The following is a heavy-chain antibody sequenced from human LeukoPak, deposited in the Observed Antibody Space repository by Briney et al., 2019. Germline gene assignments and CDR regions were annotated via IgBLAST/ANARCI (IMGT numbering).Heavy chain of an antibody. CDR2: VYTSGST. V-gene: IGHV4-4*07. CDR3: AGLITGTTTAFDI. CDR1: GGSISVYY. Sequence: SETLSLTCGFSGGSISVYYWTCIRHPSGKGLEWIGRVYTSGSTHYNPSIETRLTMSVDTSKNQFSLKLSSVTAADTAVYYCAGLITGTTTAFDIWGQGTMVTVSS. D-gene: IGHD1-7*01. J-gene: IGHJ3*02.